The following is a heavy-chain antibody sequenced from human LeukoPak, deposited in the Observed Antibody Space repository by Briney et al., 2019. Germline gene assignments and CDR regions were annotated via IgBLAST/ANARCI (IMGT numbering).Heavy chain of an antibody. V-gene: IGHV3-30*03. CDR1: GFTFSSYG. CDR2: ISYDGSNK. J-gene: IGHJ4*02. Sequence: GRSLRLSCAASGFTFSSYGMHWVRQAPGKGLEWVAVISYDGSNKYCADSVKGRFTISRDNSKNTLYLQMNSLRAEDTAVYYCASRVTGDFDYWGQGTLVTVSS. D-gene: IGHD1-14*01. CDR3: ASRVTGDFDY.